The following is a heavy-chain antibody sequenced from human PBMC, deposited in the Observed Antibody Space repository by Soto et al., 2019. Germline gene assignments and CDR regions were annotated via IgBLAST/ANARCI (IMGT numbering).Heavy chain of an antibody. Sequence: QVQLVESGGGVVQPGRSLRLSCAASGFTFSSYGMHWVRQAPGKGLEWVAVISYDGSNKYYADSVKGRFTISRDNSHNTLYLQMNSLRAEDTAVYYCAKDNLGSQSPHDAFDIWGQGTMVTVAS. CDR1: GFTFSSYG. V-gene: IGHV3-30*18. J-gene: IGHJ3*02. D-gene: IGHD7-27*01. CDR2: ISYDGSNK. CDR3: AKDNLGSQSPHDAFDI.